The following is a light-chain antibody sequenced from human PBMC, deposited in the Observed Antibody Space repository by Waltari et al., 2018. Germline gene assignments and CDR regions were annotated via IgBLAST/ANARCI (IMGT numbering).Light chain of an antibody. V-gene: IGLV2-8*01. Sequence: QSALTQPPSASGSPGQSVTISCTGTSRDIGGSNFVSWYQQRPGKAPSFLIYDVNKRPSGVSDRFSGSKSGNTASLTVSGLQPDDEATYYCSAFAGSNNFGVFCGGTKLTVL. CDR2: DVN. CDR3: SAFAGSNNFGV. J-gene: IGLJ3*02. CDR1: SRDIGGSNF.